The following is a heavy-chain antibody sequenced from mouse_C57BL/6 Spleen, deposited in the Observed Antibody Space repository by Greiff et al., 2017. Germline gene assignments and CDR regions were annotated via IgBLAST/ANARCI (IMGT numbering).Heavy chain of an antibody. CDR2: IRNKANGYTT. J-gene: IGHJ4*01. V-gene: IGHV7-3*01. D-gene: IGHD4-1*02. CDR3: ASSTGTGAMDY. Sequence: EVQGVESGGGLVQPGGSLSLSCAASGFNFTDYYMSWVRQPPGKALAWLGFIRNKANGYTTEYSASVKGRFTISRDNSQSILYLQMNALRAEDSATYYCASSTGTGAMDYWGQGTSVTVSS. CDR1: GFNFTDYY.